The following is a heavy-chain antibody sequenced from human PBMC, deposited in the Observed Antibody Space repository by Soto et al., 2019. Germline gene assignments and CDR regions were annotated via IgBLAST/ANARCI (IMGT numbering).Heavy chain of an antibody. D-gene: IGHD3-22*01. Sequence: GGSLRLSCAVSGFTFSNYWMSWVRQAPGKGLEWVANIKQNGNENYYVDPVKGRFTISRDNDKNSLYLQMNSLRAEDTAVYYCARGYYYDRNGYYCDYWGQGTLVTVSS. V-gene: IGHV3-7*04. CDR3: ARGYYYDRNGYYCDY. CDR1: GFTFSNYW. J-gene: IGHJ4*02. CDR2: IKQNGNEN.